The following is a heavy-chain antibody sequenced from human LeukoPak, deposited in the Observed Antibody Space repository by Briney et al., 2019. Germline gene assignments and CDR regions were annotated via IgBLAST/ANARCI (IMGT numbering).Heavy chain of an antibody. Sequence: SVKVSCKASGCTFTGYYMHWVRQAPGQGLEWMGGIIPIFGTTNYAQKFQGRVTITADESTSTAYMELSSLRSEDTAVYYCARGRGVAVATLDYWGQGTLVTVSS. CDR1: GCTFTGYY. J-gene: IGHJ4*02. D-gene: IGHD6-19*01. CDR2: IIPIFGTT. CDR3: ARGRGVAVATLDY. V-gene: IGHV1-69*13.